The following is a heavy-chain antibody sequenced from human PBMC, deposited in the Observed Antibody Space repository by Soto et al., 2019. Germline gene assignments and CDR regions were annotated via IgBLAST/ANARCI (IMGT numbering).Heavy chain of an antibody. Sequence: EVQLVESGGGLVQPGGSLKLSCAASGFNFSGSAMHWVRQASGKGLEWVGRVRSRVNSYATTYAESVKGRFTISRDDSKNMAYLQMNSLKTEDTAAYYCTSWVPTINVYWGQGSLVTVSS. V-gene: IGHV3-73*02. CDR2: VRSRVNSYAT. CDR1: GFNFSGSA. J-gene: IGHJ4*02. CDR3: TSWVPTINVY. D-gene: IGHD5-12*01.